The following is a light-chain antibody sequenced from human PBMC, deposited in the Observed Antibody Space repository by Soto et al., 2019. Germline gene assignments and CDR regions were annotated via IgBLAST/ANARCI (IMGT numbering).Light chain of an antibody. CDR2: DAS. V-gene: IGKV3D-20*02. Sequence: EIVLTQSPGTLSLSPVEIATLSCRASQSVSSSYLAWYQQKPGQAPRLLIYDASNRATGIPARFSGSGSGTDFTLTISSLEPEDFAVYYCQQRSNWPLTFGQGTRREIK. CDR1: QSVSSSY. J-gene: IGKJ5*01. CDR3: QQRSNWPLT.